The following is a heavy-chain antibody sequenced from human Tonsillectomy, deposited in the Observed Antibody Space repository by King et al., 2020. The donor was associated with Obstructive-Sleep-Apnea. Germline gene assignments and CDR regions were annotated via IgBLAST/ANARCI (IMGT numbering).Heavy chain of an antibody. D-gene: IGHD6-13*01. J-gene: IGHJ3*02. Sequence: QLQESGPGLVKPSQTLSLTCTVSGGSISSGGYYWSWIRQHPGKGLEWIGYIYYSGSTYYNPSLKSRVTISVDTAKNQFSLKLSSVTAADTAVYYCARGHTIAAAGPDAFDIWGQGTMVTVSS. V-gene: IGHV4-31*03. CDR3: ARGHTIAAAGPDAFDI. CDR2: IYYSGST. CDR1: GGSISSGGYY.